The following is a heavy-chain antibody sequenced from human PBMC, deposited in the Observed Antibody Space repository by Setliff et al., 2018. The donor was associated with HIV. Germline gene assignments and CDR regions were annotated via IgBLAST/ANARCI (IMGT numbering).Heavy chain of an antibody. Sequence: GASVKVSCKASGYTFTTYSIYWVRQAPGQGLEWMGIISPSGGGTRDAQKFQGRISMTRDTSTSTVYMELSSLRSEDTAVYYCARDLRDGFEEWFSTLDDGMDVWGQGTTVTVSS. J-gene: IGHJ6*02. D-gene: IGHD3-3*01. CDR2: ISPSGGGT. CDR3: ARDLRDGFEEWFSTLDDGMDV. V-gene: IGHV1-46*01. CDR1: GYTFTTYS.